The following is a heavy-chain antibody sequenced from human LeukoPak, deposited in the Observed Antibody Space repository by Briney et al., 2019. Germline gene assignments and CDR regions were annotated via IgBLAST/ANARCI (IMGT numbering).Heavy chain of an antibody. J-gene: IGHJ4*02. D-gene: IGHD1-26*01. V-gene: IGHV1-69*04. Sequence: SVKVSCKASGGTFSSYAISWVRQAPGQGLEWMGRIIPILGIANYAQKFQGRVTITADKSTSTAYMELSSLRSEDTAVYYCATDSPLIGYSGSYYEVWGQGTLVTVSS. CDR3: ATDSPLIGYSGSYYEV. CDR2: IIPILGIA. CDR1: GGTFSSYA.